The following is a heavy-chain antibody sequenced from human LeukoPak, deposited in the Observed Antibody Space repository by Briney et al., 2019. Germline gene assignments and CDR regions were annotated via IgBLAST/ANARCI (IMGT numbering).Heavy chain of an antibody. J-gene: IGHJ4*02. CDR2: ISYDGSNK. Sequence: GRSLRLSCAASGFTFSTYVMHWVRQAPGNGLEWVAVISYDGSNKYYADSVKGRFTISRDNSKNTLYLQMNSLRAEDTAVYYCAKGRGASAGYSPDSWGQGTLVTVSS. V-gene: IGHV3-30*18. CDR3: AKGRGASAGYSPDS. CDR1: GFTFSTYV. D-gene: IGHD6-19*01.